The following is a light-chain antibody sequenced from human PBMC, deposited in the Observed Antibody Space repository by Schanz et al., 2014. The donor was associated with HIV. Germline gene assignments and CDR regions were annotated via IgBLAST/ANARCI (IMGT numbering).Light chain of an antibody. Sequence: DIQMTQSPSSLSASVGDRVTITCRASQSISISLNWYQQKPGKAPRLLIYATSLLHTGVPSRFSGSGSGTHFTLTITSLQFDDFATYYCQQSYSATPYTFCQGTRLEIK. CDR3: QQSYSATPYT. J-gene: IGKJ2*01. CDR1: QSISIS. CDR2: ATS. V-gene: IGKV1-39*01.